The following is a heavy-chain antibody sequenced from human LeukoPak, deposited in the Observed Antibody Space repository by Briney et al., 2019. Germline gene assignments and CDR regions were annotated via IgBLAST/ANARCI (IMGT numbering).Heavy chain of an antibody. CDR2: IRYDGSNI. CDR3: AKGGSTWDRWYFDL. J-gene: IGHJ2*01. CDR1: GFTFSNYG. V-gene: IGHV3-30*02. Sequence: PGGSLRLSCAASGFTFSNYGMHWVRQSPGKGLEWVAFIRYDGSNIYYADSVKGRFTISRDNSKNTLSLQMGSLRPEDTAVYYCAKGGSTWDRWYFDLWGRGTLVSVSS. D-gene: IGHD3-16*01.